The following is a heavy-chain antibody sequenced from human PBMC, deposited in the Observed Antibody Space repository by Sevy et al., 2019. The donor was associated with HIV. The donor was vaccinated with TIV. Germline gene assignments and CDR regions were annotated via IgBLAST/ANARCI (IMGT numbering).Heavy chain of an antibody. V-gene: IGHV3-30-3*01. J-gene: IGHJ4*02. CDR3: ASRSGSYSGFDY. D-gene: IGHD1-26*01. CDR2: VSHDGSNE. Sequence: GGSLRLSCAASGFTFSIYAMHWVRQAPGKGLDWVAVVSHDGSNEYYADSVKGRFTISRDNSKNTLYLQMNSLRGEDTAVYFCASRSGSYSGFDYWGQGTLVTVSS. CDR1: GFTFSIYA.